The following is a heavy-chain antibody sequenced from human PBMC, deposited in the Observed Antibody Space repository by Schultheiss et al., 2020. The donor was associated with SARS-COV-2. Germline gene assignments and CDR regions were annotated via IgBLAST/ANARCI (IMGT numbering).Heavy chain of an antibody. Sequence: ASVKVSCKTSGYIFTSYSFSWVRQAPGQGLEWMGGINTNTGNPTYAQGFTGRFVFSLDTSVSTAYLQISSLKAEDTAVYYCAREERAVAGTFDYWGQGTLVTVSS. CDR1: GYIFTSYS. J-gene: IGHJ4*02. D-gene: IGHD6-19*01. CDR3: AREERAVAGTFDY. CDR2: INTNTGNP. V-gene: IGHV7-4-1*02.